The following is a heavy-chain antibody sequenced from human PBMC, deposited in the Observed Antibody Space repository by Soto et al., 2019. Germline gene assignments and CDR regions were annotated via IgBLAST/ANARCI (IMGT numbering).Heavy chain of an antibody. CDR3: ARDYPNIPYFDWLPLNDDAFDI. CDR2: NSAYNGNT. V-gene: IGHV1-18*01. Sequence: ASVKVSCKASGYTFTSYGISWVRQAPGQGLEWMGWNSAYNGNTNYAQKLQGRVTMTTDTSTSTAYMELRSLRSDDTAVYYCARDYPNIPYFDWLPLNDDAFDIWGQGTMVTVSS. D-gene: IGHD3-9*01. J-gene: IGHJ3*02. CDR1: GYTFTSYG.